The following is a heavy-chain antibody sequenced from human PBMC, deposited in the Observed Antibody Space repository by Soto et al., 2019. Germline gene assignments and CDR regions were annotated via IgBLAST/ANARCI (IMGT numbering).Heavy chain of an antibody. V-gene: IGHV1-69*06. CDR3: ASTKYDSSAYYYWYLGL. CDR1: EDTFRNYA. Sequence: QVELVQSGAEVKKPGPSVKVSCQASEDTFRNYAISWVRQAPGQGLELLGGIIPIFVTANYAQKFQGRVTSTADTSANTVYLELTSLRSEDTAVHYCASTKYDSSAYYYWYLGLWGRGTLVTVSS. J-gene: IGHJ2*01. D-gene: IGHD3-22*01. CDR2: IIPIFVTA.